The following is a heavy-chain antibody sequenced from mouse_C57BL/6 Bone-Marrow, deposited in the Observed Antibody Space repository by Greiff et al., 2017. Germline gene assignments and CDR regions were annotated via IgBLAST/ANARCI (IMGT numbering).Heavy chain of an antibody. V-gene: IGHV1-64*01. J-gene: IGHJ1*03. CDR3: VIYYNSAFDV. CDR1: GYTFTSYW. Sequence: QVQLQQPGAELVKPGASVKLSCKASGYTFTSYWMHWVKQRPGQGLAWIGMIHPNSGSTIYNEKFKSKATLTVDKSASTSYMQRSSLTSEDAAVYYCVIYYNSAFDVWGTGTTVTVSS. D-gene: IGHD1-1*01. CDR2: IHPNSGST.